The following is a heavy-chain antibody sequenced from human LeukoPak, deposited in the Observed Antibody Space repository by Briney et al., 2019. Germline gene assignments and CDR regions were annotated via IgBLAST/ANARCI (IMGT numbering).Heavy chain of an antibody. V-gene: IGHV3-30*18. CDR2: ISYEGSIK. CDR1: GFTFTNQG. J-gene: IGHJ6*02. D-gene: IGHD2-2*01. CDR3: TKSGSQYHKLSHYYYYGMDV. Sequence: PGGSLRLSCVASGFTFTNQGMHGVRQAPGKGLEGVAVISYEGSIKYHGDSVKGRFTISRDNPKNTLYLQMNSLRPEDTAVYYCTKSGSQYHKLSHYYYYGMDVWGQGTTVTVSS.